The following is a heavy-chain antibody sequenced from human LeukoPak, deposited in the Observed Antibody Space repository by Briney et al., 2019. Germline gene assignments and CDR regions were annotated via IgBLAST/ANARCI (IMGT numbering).Heavy chain of an antibody. CDR3: ARRWVYDKRAFDA. CDR2: IYYSGST. D-gene: IGHD3-16*01. V-gene: IGHV4-59*08. CDR1: GGSISSYC. J-gene: IGHJ3*01. Sequence: SETLSLTCTVSGGSISSYCWSWIRQPPGKGLEWIGYIYYSGSTNYNPSLKSRVTISVDTSKNQFSLKLSSVTAADTAVYYCARRWVYDKRAFDAWGQGTMVTVSS.